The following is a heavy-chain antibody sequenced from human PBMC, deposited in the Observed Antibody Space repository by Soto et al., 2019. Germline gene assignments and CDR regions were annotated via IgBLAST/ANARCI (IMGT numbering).Heavy chain of an antibody. V-gene: IGHV3-48*03. Sequence: GGSLRLSCAASGFTFSSYEMNWVRQAPGKGLEWVSYISSSGSTIYYADSVKGRFTISRDNAKNSLYLQMNSLRAEDTAVYYCARDVQLVRNGMDVWGQGTTVTVSS. CDR2: ISSSGSTI. CDR3: ARDVQLVRNGMDV. D-gene: IGHD6-6*01. CDR1: GFTFSSYE. J-gene: IGHJ6*02.